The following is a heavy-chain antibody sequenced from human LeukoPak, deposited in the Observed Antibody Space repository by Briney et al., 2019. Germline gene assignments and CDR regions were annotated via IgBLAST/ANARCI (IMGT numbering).Heavy chain of an antibody. CDR2: INTYNGDT. V-gene: IGHV1-18*01. Sequence: ASVKVSCKASGYTFTHYGITWVRQAPGQGLAWMGWINTYNGDTKCAQKLQGRVTMTTDTSTSTAFMELRSLRSDDSALYYCVRGIRFPLFDYWGLGTLVTVSP. CDR1: GYTFTHYG. D-gene: IGHD3-16*01. J-gene: IGHJ4*02. CDR3: VRGIRFPLFDY.